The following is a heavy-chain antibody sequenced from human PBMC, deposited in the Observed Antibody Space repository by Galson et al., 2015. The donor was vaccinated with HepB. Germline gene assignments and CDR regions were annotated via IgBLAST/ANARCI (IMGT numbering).Heavy chain of an antibody. CDR1: GFTFSSYA. J-gene: IGHJ4*02. CDR2: ISGSGGST. CDR3: AKDFLGAMARGNY. V-gene: IGHV3-23*01. D-gene: IGHD3-10*01. Sequence: SLRLSCAASGFTFSSYAMSWVRQAPGKGLEWVSAISGSGGSTYYADSVKGRFTISRDNSKNTLYLQMNSLRAEDTAVYYCAKDFLGAMARGNYWGQGTLVTVSS.